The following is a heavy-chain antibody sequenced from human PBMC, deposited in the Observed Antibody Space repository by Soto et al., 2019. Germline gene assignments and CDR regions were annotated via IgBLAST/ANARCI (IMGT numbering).Heavy chain of an antibody. D-gene: IGHD5-18*01. CDR1: GNTVPNYA. J-gene: IGHJ6*02. V-gene: IGHV1-3*01. Sequence: SVKVSCKASGNTVPNYAIHWVRQAPGQRLEWMGWINGGNGNTYYSEHFQGRVTITRDTSASTAYMELSSLRSEDTAVYYCARDLDTAMARVPLNYYYGMDVWGQGTTVT. CDR3: ARDLDTAMARVPLNYYYGMDV. CDR2: INGGNGNT.